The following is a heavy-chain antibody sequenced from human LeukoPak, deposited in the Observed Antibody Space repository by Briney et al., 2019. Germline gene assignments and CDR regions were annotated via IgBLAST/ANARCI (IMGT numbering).Heavy chain of an antibody. CDR2: VYNSGDT. CDR3: ARLKLGAYFDL. CDR1: GGSTSSYY. D-gene: IGHD3-16*01. J-gene: IGHJ2*01. V-gene: IGHV4-59*08. Sequence: SETLSLTCTVSGGSTSSYYWSWIRQSPGKGLEWVGYVYNSGDTGKNPSLKSRVTILLDTSKNQCSLKLTSVSAADTAVYYCARLKLGAYFDLRGRGTLVTVSS.